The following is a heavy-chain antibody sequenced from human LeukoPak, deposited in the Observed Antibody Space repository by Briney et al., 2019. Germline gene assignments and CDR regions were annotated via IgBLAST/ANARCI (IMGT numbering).Heavy chain of an antibody. J-gene: IGHJ4*02. Sequence: SETLSLTCTVSGGSISSGDYYWSWIRQPPGKGLEWIGYIYYSGSTYYNPSLKSRVTISVDTSKNQFSLKLSSVTAADTAVYYCAREVTTVVSYYFDYWGQGTLVTVSS. D-gene: IGHD4-23*01. V-gene: IGHV4-30-4*01. CDR2: IYYSGST. CDR3: AREVTTVVSYYFDY. CDR1: GGSISSGDYY.